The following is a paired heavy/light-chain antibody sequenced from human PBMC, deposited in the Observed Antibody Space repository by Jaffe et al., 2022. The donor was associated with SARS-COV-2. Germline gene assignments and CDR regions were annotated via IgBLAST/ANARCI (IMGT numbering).Light chain of an antibody. CDR3: QVWDSSSDHPNVV. J-gene: IGLJ2*01. V-gene: IGLV3-21*02. Sequence: SYVLTQPPSVSVAPGQTARITCGGNNIGSKSVHWYQQKPGQAPVLVVYDDSDRPSGIPERFSGSNSGNTATLTISRVEAGDEADYYCQVWDSSSDHPNVVFGGGTKLTVL. CDR1: NIGSKS. CDR2: DDS.
Heavy chain of an antibody. CDR3: ARGQEESTVVQSRWWGWFDP. CDR1: GFTFSSYE. V-gene: IGHV3-48*03. CDR2: ISSSGSTI. J-gene: IGHJ5*02. Sequence: EVQLVESGGGLVQPGGSLRLSCAASGFTFSSYEMNWVRQAPGKGLEWVSYISSSGSTIYYADSVKGRFTISRDNAKNSLYLQMNSLRAEDTAVYYCARGQEESTVVQSRWWGWFDPWGQGTLVTVSS. D-gene: IGHD1-1*01.